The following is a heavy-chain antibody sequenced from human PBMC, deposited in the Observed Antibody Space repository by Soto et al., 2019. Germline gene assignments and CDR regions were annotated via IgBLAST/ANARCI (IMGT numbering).Heavy chain of an antibody. CDR1: GYTLTSYY. CDR2: INPSGGST. V-gene: IGHV1-46*01. D-gene: IGHD2-15*01. J-gene: IGHJ6*01. CDR3: ARARPAYCSTGSCSPRDYDGMDV. Sequence: QVQLVQSGAEVREPGASVKVSCKASGYTLTSYYMHWVRQAPGQGLEWVGIINPSGGSTRYAQKLQVRVSMTRDTSTSTVHMELSSLRAEDTAVYYCARARPAYCSTGSCSPRDYDGMDVW.